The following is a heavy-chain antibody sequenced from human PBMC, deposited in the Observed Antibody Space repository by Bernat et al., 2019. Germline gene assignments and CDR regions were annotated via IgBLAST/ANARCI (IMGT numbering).Heavy chain of an antibody. Sequence: QVQLQESGPGLVKPSQTLSLTCTVSGGSISSGHYYWSWIRQYPGTGLEWIGNIHYSGITSYNPSLKSRLIVSIDTSKNHLSLKLSSVTAADTAVYYCARDNPIITIFGVVNAFDIWGQGTMVTVSS. J-gene: IGHJ3*02. V-gene: IGHV4-31*03. CDR1: GGSISSGHYY. D-gene: IGHD3-3*01. CDR3: ARDNPIITIFGVVNAFDI. CDR2: IHYSGIT.